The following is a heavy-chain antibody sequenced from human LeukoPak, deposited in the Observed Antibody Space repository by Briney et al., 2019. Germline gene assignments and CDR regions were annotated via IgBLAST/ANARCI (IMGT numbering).Heavy chain of an antibody. D-gene: IGHD5-18*01. CDR1: GFTVSSNS. V-gene: IGHV3-53*01. CDR3: AREGYSYGGLDAFDI. CDR2: IYSDNT. J-gene: IGHJ3*02. Sequence: GGSLRLSCTVSGFTVSSNSMSWVRQAPGKGLEWVSFIYSDNTHYSDSVKGRFTISRDNSKNTLYLQMNSLRAEDTAVYYCAREGYSYGGLDAFDIWGQGTMVTVSS.